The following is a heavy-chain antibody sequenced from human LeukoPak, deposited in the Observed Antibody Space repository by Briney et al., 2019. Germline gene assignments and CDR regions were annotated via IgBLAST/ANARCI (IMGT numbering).Heavy chain of an antibody. V-gene: IGHV4-34*01. CDR1: GGSFSGYY. Sequence: PSETLSLTCAVYGGSFSGYYWTWIRQPPGKGLEWIGEINHSGSTNYNPSLKSRVTISVDTSKNQFSLKLTSVTAADTAVYYCASGGYCSSTSCYTNWFDPWGQGTLVIVSS. J-gene: IGHJ5*02. CDR2: INHSGST. CDR3: ASGGYCSSTSCYTNWFDP. D-gene: IGHD2-2*02.